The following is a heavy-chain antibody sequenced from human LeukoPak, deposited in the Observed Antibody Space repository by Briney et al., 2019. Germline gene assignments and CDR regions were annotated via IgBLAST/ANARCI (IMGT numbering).Heavy chain of an antibody. D-gene: IGHD5-12*01. CDR2: IYYSGST. J-gene: IGHJ4*02. V-gene: IGHV4-39*01. CDR1: GGSISSSSYY. Sequence: SETLSLTCTVSGGSISSSSYYWGWIRQPPGKGLEWIGSIYYSGSTYYNPSLKSRVTISVDTSKNQFSLKLSSVTAADTAVYYCARQARGHSGYDFWTFDYWGQGTLVTVSS. CDR3: ARQARGHSGYDFWTFDY.